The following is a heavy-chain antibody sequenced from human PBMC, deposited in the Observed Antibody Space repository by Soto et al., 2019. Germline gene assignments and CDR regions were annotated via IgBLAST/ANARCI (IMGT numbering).Heavy chain of an antibody. D-gene: IGHD2-15*01. CDR2: ITYDGSNR. V-gene: IGHV3-30*18. J-gene: IGHJ4*02. Sequence: QVQLVESGGGVVQPGRSLRLSCAASGFTFSSYAMHWVRQAPGKGLEWVALITYDGSNRYYTDSVKGRFTISRDDSKNTLSLQMNSLRAEDTAVYYCAKSNGYCTGGTCYMNCWGQGTLVTVSS. CDR3: AKSNGYCTGGTCYMNC. CDR1: GFTFSSYA.